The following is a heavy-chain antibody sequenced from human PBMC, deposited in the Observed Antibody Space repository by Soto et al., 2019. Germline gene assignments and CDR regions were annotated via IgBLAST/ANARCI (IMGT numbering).Heavy chain of an antibody. Sequence: GGSLRLSCAASGFTFSSYAMSWVRQAPGKGLEWVSAISGSGGSTYYADSVKGRFTISRDNSKNTLYLQMNSLRAEDTAVYYCAKDPDPYDSQTWDYWGQGTLVTVSS. J-gene: IGHJ4*02. CDR2: ISGSGGST. D-gene: IGHD3-22*01. CDR1: GFTFSSYA. CDR3: AKDPDPYDSQTWDY. V-gene: IGHV3-23*01.